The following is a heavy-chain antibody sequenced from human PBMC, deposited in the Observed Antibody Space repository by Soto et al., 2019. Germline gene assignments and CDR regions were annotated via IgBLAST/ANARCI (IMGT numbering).Heavy chain of an antibody. V-gene: IGHV4-30-2*01. Sequence: QLQLQESGSGLVKPSQTLSLTCAVSGGSISSGGYSWSWIRQPPGKGLEWIGYIYHSGSTYYNPSLKSRVTISVDRSKNQFSQKLSSVTAADTAVYYCAGSITGTTLHYWGQGTLVTVSS. D-gene: IGHD1-7*01. CDR2: IYHSGST. J-gene: IGHJ4*02. CDR3: AGSITGTTLHY. CDR1: GGSISSGGYS.